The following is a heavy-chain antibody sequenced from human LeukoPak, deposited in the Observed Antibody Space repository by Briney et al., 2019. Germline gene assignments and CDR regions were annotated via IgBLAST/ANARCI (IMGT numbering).Heavy chain of an antibody. V-gene: IGHV5-51*01. CDR3: ARGPLTWGADGAFDI. J-gene: IGHJ3*02. Sequence: GESLKISCKGSGYSFSSYWIGWVRQMPGKGLEWMGIIYPGDSDTTYSPSFQGQVTISADKSISTAYLQWSSLKASDTAMYYCARGPLTWGADGAFDIWGQGTMVTVSS. CDR1: GYSFSSYW. D-gene: IGHD7-27*01. CDR2: IYPGDSDT.